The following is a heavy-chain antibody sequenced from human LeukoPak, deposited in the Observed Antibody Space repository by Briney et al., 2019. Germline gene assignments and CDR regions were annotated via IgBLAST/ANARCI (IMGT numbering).Heavy chain of an antibody. CDR2: ISNSGNTI. D-gene: IGHD6-13*01. J-gene: IGHJ4*02. Sequence: GGSLRLSCAASGFTFSSYEMNWVRQAPGKGLEWVSFISNSGNTIYYADSVEGRFTISRDNAKNSLYLQMNSLRAEDTAVYYCARGKLAAAYWGQGTLVTVSS. CDR3: ARGKLAAAY. CDR1: GFTFSSYE. V-gene: IGHV3-48*03.